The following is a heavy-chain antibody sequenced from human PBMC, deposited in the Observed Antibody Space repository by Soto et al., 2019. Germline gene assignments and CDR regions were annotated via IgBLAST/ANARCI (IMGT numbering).Heavy chain of an antibody. CDR1: EFTFSNYA. CDR2: ISSDGTNR. J-gene: IGHJ4*02. CDR3: ARALPWIHLWFKALDY. D-gene: IGHD5-18*01. V-gene: IGHV3-30*04. Sequence: QVQLVESGGGVVQPGGSLTLSCAPSEFTFSNYAMHWVRLAPGKGLEWVAVISSDGTNRYIADSVEGRFTISRDNSKDTLFLQLNRLRVEDTAVYYCARALPWIHLWFKALDYWGQGTLVTVSS.